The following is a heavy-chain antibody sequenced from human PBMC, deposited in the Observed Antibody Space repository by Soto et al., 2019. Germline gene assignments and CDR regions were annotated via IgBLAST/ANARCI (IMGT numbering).Heavy chain of an antibody. J-gene: IGHJ6*02. V-gene: IGHV1-69*13. D-gene: IGHD2-2*03. CDR2: IIPTFGTA. CDR1: GGTFSSYA. CDR3: ASGYCSSTSCRTRMRYYYYGMDV. Sequence: GASVKVSCKASGGTFSSYAISWVRQAPGQGLEWMGGIIPTFGTANYAQKFQGRVTITADESTSTAYMELSSLRSEDTAVYYCASGYCSSTSCRTRMRYYYYGMDVWGQGTTVTVSS.